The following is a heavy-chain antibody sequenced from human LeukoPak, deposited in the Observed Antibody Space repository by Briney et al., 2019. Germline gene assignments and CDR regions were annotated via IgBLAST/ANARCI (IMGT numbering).Heavy chain of an antibody. D-gene: IGHD4-23*01. J-gene: IGHJ4*02. V-gene: IGHV3-7*01. CDR1: GFTFSGYW. CDR2: IKEDGSQK. Sequence: GGSLRLSCAASGFTFSGYWMSWVRQAPGMGLKWVANIKEDGSQKYCVDSVKGRFTISRDNAQNSLYLQMNSLRAEDTAVYYCARDGTSFDYWGQGTLVTVSS. CDR3: ARDGTSFDY.